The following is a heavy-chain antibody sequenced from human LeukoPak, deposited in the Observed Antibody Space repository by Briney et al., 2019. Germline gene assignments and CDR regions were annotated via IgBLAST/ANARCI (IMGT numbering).Heavy chain of an antibody. Sequence: GGSLRLSCAASGFTFSSFEMNWVRQAPGKGLEWVSSISSSSSYIYYADSVKGRFTISRDNAKNSLYLQMNSLRAEDTAVYYCARDRAYCGGDCYPLHAFDIWGQGTMVTVSS. D-gene: IGHD2-21*02. V-gene: IGHV3-21*01. J-gene: IGHJ3*02. CDR3: ARDRAYCGGDCYPLHAFDI. CDR1: GFTFSSFE. CDR2: ISSSSSYI.